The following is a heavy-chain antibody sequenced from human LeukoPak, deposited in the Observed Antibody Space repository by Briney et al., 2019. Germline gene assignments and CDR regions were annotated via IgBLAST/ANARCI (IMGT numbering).Heavy chain of an antibody. V-gene: IGHV3-23*01. J-gene: IGHJ5*02. CDR1: GFTFSSYA. CDR3: AKGCSPTCYSWFDP. Sequence: GGSLRLSCAASGFTFSSYAMNWVRQAPGKGLEWVSTISGSGGSTYYADSVKGRFTISRDNSKNTLYLQMSSLRAEDTAVYYCAKGCSPTCYSWFDPWGQGTLVTVSS. CDR2: ISGSGGST. D-gene: IGHD2-2*01.